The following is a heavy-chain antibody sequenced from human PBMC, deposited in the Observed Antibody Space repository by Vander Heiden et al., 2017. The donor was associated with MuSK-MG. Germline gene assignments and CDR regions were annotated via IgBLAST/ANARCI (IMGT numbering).Heavy chain of an antibody. CDR2: IWYDGSNK. D-gene: IGHD2-21*02. CDR1: GFTFSSYG. Sequence: QVQLVESGGCVVQLGRSLRLPCAASGFTFSSYGMHWVRQAPGKGLEWVAVIWYDGSNKYYADSVKGRFTISRDSSKNTLYLQMNSLRAEDTAVYYCARDHCGGDCYSFDYWGQGTLVTVSS. J-gene: IGHJ4*02. CDR3: ARDHCGGDCYSFDY. V-gene: IGHV3-33*01.